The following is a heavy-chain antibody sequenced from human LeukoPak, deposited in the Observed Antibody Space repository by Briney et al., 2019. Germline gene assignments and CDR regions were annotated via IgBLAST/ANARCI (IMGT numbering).Heavy chain of an antibody. CDR2: VSSSSSYI. CDR1: GFTFSSYS. D-gene: IGHD6-13*01. J-gene: IGHJ4*02. CDR3: ARSFLSIAAAATDY. Sequence: GGSLRLSCSASGFTFSSYSMNWVRQAPGKGLEWVSSVSSSSSYIYYADSVKGRFTISRDNAKNSLYLQMNSLRAEDTAVYYCARSFLSIAAAATDYWGQGTLVTVSS. V-gene: IGHV3-21*01.